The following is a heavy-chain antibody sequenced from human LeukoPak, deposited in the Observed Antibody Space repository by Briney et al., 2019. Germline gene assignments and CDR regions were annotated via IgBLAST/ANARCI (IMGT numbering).Heavy chain of an antibody. D-gene: IGHD1-1*01. V-gene: IGHV5-10-1*01. CDR1: GYSFTSYW. Sequence: GESLRISCKGSGYSFTSYWISWVRQMPGKGLEWMGRIDPSDSYTNYSPSFQGHVTIPADKSISTAYLQWSSLKASDTAMYYCARRGTGTTLYYGMDVWGQGTTVTVSS. CDR3: ARRGTGTTLYYGMDV. CDR2: IDPSDSYT. J-gene: IGHJ6*02.